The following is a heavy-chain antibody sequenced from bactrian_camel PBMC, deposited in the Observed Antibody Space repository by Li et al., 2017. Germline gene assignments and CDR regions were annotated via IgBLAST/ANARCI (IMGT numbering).Heavy chain of an antibody. CDR2: IDSDGST. V-gene: IGHV3S26*01. CDR1: GYTDSSYF. D-gene: IGHD2*01. Sequence: HVQLVESGGGMVQAGGSVRLSCAASGYTDSSYFMNWFRQAPGKEREGVAAIDSDGSTSYADSVKGRLTISKDNAKNTLHLQMNSLKPEDTAMYYCAADPSPLGWWLPLHRRTFRDWGQGTQVTVS. J-gene: IGHJ4*01. CDR3: AADPSPLGWWLPLHRRTFRD.